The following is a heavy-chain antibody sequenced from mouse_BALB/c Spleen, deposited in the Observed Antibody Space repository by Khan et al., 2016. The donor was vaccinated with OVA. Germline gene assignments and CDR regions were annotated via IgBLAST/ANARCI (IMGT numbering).Heavy chain of an antibody. CDR1: GYTFTSYT. D-gene: IGHD2-14*01. Sequence: QMQLEESGAELARPGASVKMSCKASGYTFTSYTIHWIKKRPRQGLEWIGYINPSNGYTNYNQKFKDKATLTTDKSSTTAYLQLRSLTSDDSAVXNCVRDGAYHRNDGWFAYWGQGTLVTVSA. CDR3: VRDGAYHRNDGWFAY. V-gene: IGHV1-4*01. J-gene: IGHJ3*01. CDR2: INPSNGYT.